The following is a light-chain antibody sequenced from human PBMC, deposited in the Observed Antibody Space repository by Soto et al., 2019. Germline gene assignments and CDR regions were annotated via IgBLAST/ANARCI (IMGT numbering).Light chain of an antibody. J-gene: IGKJ5*01. Sequence: VMRLSASTLSVYPKAGAILSCRACQSVGTNLAWYQQKPGQAPRLLIYGASTRATGFPARFSASGSGTEFTLSISSLQSEDFAVYYCQQYYKWPPITCGQGTRLE. V-gene: IGKV3-15*01. CDR1: QSVGTN. CDR3: QQYYKWPPIT. CDR2: GAS.